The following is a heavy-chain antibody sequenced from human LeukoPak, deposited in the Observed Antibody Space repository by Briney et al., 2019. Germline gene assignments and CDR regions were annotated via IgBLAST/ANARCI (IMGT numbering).Heavy chain of an antibody. CDR2: IGQDGTEK. J-gene: IGHJ4*02. V-gene: IGHV3-7*03. D-gene: IGHD3-22*01. CDR1: GFNFSSHW. Sequence: GGSLRLSCAASGFNFSSHWMSWVRQAPGKGLEWVANIGQDGTEKNYVDSVKGRFTISRDNAKNSLYLQMSSLRAEDTAVYFCAKRGVVIRVILVGFHKEAYYFDSWGQGALVTVSS. CDR3: AKRGVVIRVILVGFHKEAYYFDS.